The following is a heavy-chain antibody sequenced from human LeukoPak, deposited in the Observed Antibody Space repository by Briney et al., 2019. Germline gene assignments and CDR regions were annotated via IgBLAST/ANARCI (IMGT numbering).Heavy chain of an antibody. CDR1: GFTFDDYA. D-gene: IGHD5-18*01. Sequence: GGSLRLSCAASGFTFDDYAMHWVRQAPGKGLEWVSGISWNSGSIGYADSVKGRFTISRDNAKNSLYLQMNSLRAEDTALYYCAKDTQGGYGPPFAFDIWGQGTMVTVSS. CDR2: ISWNSGSI. J-gene: IGHJ3*02. CDR3: AKDTQGGYGPPFAFDI. V-gene: IGHV3-9*01.